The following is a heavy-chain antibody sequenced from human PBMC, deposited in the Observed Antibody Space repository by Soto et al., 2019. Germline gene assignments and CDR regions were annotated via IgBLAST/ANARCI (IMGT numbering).Heavy chain of an antibody. D-gene: IGHD3-3*01. CDR1: GSTLSRDN. Sequence: PGGSLRLSCAVSGSTLSRDNMNWVRQAPGKGPEWVAIIYTGGNTYYADSVKGRFSVSRDRSKNSLYLQMNSLRAEDTALYYCAKDIGPYYDFWSGYNWFDPWGQGTLVTVSS. CDR3: AKDIGPYYDFWSGYNWFDP. V-gene: IGHV3-53*05. J-gene: IGHJ5*02. CDR2: IYTGGNT.